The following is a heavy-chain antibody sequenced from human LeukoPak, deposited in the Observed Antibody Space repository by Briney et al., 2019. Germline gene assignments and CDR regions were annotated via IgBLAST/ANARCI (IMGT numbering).Heavy chain of an antibody. CDR1: GGSFSGYY. D-gene: IGHD6-19*01. V-gene: IGHV4-34*01. CDR3: ARTPGYSSGWRIYGMDV. J-gene: IGHJ6*02. CDR2: NTDGGST. Sequence: SATLSLTCAADGGSFSGYYWCWSRQPPGKGLELSGVNTDGGSTNYNPSVKSRVTISVDTSKNQFSLKLSSVPAADTAVYYCARTPGYSSGWRIYGMDVWGQGITVIVSS.